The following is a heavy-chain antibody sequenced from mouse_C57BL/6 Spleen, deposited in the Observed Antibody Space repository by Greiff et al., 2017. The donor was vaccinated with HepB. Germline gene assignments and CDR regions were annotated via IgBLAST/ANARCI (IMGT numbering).Heavy chain of an antibody. CDR1: GFTFSSYA. CDR3: ARDRDYGSSYEYFDV. D-gene: IGHD1-1*01. CDR2: ISDGGSYT. Sequence: EVQVVESGGGLVKPGGSLKLSCAASGFTFSSYAMSWVRQTPEKRLEWVATISDGGSYTYYPDNVKVRFTISRDNAKNNLYLQMSHLKSEDTAMYYCARDRDYGSSYEYFDVWGTGTTVTVSS. J-gene: IGHJ1*03. V-gene: IGHV5-4*01.